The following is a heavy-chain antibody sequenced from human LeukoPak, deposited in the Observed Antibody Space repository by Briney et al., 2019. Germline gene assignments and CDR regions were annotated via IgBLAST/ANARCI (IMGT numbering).Heavy chain of an antibody. J-gene: IGHJ4*02. D-gene: IGHD1-26*01. CDR2: ISGSGGST. CDR1: GFTFSSYA. V-gene: IGHV3-23*01. Sequence: GGSLRLSCAASGFTFSSYAMSWARQAPGKGLEWVSAISGSGGSTYYADSVKGRFTISRDNSKNTLYLQMNSLRAEDTAVYYCAKDFGSIVGATSSFDYWGQGTLVTVSS. CDR3: AKDFGSIVGATSSFDY.